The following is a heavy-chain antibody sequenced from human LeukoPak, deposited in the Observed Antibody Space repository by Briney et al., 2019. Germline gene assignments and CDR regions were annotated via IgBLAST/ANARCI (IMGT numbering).Heavy chain of an antibody. J-gene: IGHJ4*02. CDR3: ATITRGSIFGYFDF. CDR2: LFDSVNT. D-gene: IGHD5-18*01. V-gene: IGHV4-59*11. CDR1: GGSISSHY. Sequence: SETLSLTCTVSGGSISSHYWSWMRQPPGRGVEGIAYLFDSVNTKDNPSLQSRLTLSADTSKNQFSLRLSSVTAADTAVYYCATITRGSIFGYFDFWGQGIKVTVSS.